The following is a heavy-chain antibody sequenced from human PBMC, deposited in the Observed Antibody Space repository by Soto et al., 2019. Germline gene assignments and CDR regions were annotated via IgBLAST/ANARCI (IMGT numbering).Heavy chain of an antibody. CDR2: ISSSSSTI. V-gene: IGHV3-48*01. CDR3: AVTIFGVVPPDY. Sequence: GGSLRLSCAASGFIFSSYGMNWVRQAPGKGLEWLSYISSSSSTIYYADSVKGRFTISRDNAKNSLYLQMNSVTVEDTAVYYCAVTIFGVVPPDYWGQGTQVTVSS. CDR1: GFIFSSYG. J-gene: IGHJ4*02. D-gene: IGHD3-3*01.